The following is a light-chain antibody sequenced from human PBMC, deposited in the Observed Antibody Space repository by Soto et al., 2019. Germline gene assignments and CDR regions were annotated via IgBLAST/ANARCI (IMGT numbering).Light chain of an antibody. V-gene: IGKV3-15*01. J-gene: IGKJ1*01. CDR3: QQYNSWPRT. Sequence: EIVMTQSPATLSVSPGERATLSCRASQGIKDYVAWFQQKPGQAPRLLFYGASNRATAIPTEFSGSGSGTEFTHPFTCLQTEDCEVDDCQQYNSWPRTFGQGTKVETK. CDR1: QGIKDY. CDR2: GAS.